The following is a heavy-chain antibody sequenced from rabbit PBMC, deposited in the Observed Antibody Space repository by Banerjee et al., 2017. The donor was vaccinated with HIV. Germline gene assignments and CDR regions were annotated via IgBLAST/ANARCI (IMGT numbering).Heavy chain of an antibody. J-gene: IGHJ4*01. CDR2: IYNGDGST. Sequence: QSLEESGGDLVQPEGSLTLTCKASGIDFSSIYYMCWVRQAPGKGLEWIACIYNGDGSTYYARWVNGRFTISKSTSLNTVDLKMTSLTAADTATYFCASNYAGYAGNGYASNLWGQGTLVTDS. D-gene: IGHD8-1*01. V-gene: IGHV1S43*01. CDR3: ASNYAGYAGNGYASNL. CDR1: GIDFSSIYY.